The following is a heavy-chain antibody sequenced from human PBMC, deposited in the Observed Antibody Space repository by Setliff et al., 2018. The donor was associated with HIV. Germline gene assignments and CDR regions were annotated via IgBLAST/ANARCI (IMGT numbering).Heavy chain of an antibody. CDR3: ARDLSPYGSGDPYYYYGMDV. V-gene: IGHV4-31*03. J-gene: IGHJ6*02. Sequence: PSETLSLTCTVSGGSISSSGNYWTWIRQRPGKGLEWIWYIYYTGSTYYHPSLKSRVLISVDTSNNLFSLSLRSVTAADTAVYYCARDLSPYGSGDPYYYYGMDVWGQGTTVTVSS. D-gene: IGHD3-10*01. CDR1: GGSISSSGNY. CDR2: IYYTGST.